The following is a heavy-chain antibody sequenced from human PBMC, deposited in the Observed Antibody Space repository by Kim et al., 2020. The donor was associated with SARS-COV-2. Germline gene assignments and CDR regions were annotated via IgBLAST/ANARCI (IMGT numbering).Heavy chain of an antibody. CDR2: IYYSGST. CDR3: ARHSASSHLDY. V-gene: IGHV4-39*01. J-gene: IGHJ4*02. CDR1: GGSISSSSYY. Sequence: SETLSLTCTVSGGSISSSSYYWGWIRQPPGKGLEWIGSIYYSGSTYYNPSLKSRVTISVDTSKNQFSLKLSSVTAADTAVYYCARHSASSHLDYWGRGTLVTVSS. D-gene: IGHD2-15*01.